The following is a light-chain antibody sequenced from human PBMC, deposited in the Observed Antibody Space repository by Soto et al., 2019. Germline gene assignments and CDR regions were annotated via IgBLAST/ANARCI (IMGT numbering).Light chain of an antibody. CDR3: QQYGSSHIT. CDR2: GAS. V-gene: IGKV3-20*01. CDR1: ENVRTF. Sequence: VLTQSPATLSLSPGERATLSCRASENVRTFVDWYQQKPGQAPRLLIYGASNRATGIPARFSGSGSGTDFTLTISRLEPEDFAVYYCQQYGSSHITFGQGTRLEI. J-gene: IGKJ5*01.